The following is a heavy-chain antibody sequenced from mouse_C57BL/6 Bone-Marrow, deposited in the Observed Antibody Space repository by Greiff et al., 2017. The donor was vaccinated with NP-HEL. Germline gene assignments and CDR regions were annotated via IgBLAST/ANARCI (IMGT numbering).Heavy chain of an antibody. CDR3: ARRVYDYDEGGFDY. D-gene: IGHD2-4*01. Sequence: EVHLVESGGGLVKPGGSLKLSCAASGFTFSDYGMHWVRQAPEKGLEWVAYISSGSSTIYYADTVKGRFTISRDNAKNTLFLQMTSLRSEDTAMYYCARRVYDYDEGGFDYWGQGTTLTVSS. V-gene: IGHV5-17*01. CDR1: GFTFSDYG. CDR2: ISSGSSTI. J-gene: IGHJ2*01.